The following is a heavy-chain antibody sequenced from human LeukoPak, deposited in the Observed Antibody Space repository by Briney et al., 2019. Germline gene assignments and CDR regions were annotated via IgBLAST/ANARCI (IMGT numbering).Heavy chain of an antibody. D-gene: IGHD2-2*01. CDR1: EFLSSTSGVG. CDR3: ANSSCSSTSCAVFDY. J-gene: IGHJ4*02. V-gene: IGHV2-5*02. CDR2: IYWDDDK. Sequence: SGPTQAKTTHPLTLTCIFSEFLSSTSGVGAGWIRQPPGKALEWLALIYWDDDKRYSPSLKSRLTITKDTSKNQVVLTMTNMDPVDTATYYYANSSCSSTSCAVFDYWGQGTLVTVSS.